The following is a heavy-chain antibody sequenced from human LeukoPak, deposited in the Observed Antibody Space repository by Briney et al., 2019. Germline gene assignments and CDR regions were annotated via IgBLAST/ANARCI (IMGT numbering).Heavy chain of an antibody. CDR3: ARLRGYSYGQD. V-gene: IGHV4-59*08. CDR2: IYYSGST. J-gene: IGHJ4*02. Sequence: SETLSLTCTVSGGSISSYYWSWIRQPPGKGLEWIGYIYYSGSTNYNPSLKSRVTISVDTSKNQFSLKLSSVTAADTAVYYCARLRGYSYGQDWGLGTLVTVSS. D-gene: IGHD5-18*01. CDR1: GGSISSYY.